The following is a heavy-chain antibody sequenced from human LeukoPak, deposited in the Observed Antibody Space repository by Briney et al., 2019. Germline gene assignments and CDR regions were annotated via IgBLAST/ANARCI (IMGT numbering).Heavy chain of an antibody. D-gene: IGHD1-20*01. Sequence: PGGSLRLSCAASGFTFSDYYMSWIRQAPGKGLEWVSYISSSGSTLYYADSVKGRITISRDNAKNSLYLQMNSLRAEDTAVYYCARRRYNWNAIDYWGQGTLVTVS. CDR1: GFTFSDYY. V-gene: IGHV3-11*01. CDR2: ISSSGSTL. J-gene: IGHJ4*02. CDR3: ARRRYNWNAIDY.